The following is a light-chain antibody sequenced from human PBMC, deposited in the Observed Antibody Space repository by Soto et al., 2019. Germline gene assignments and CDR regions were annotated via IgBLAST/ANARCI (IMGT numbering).Light chain of an antibody. V-gene: IGKV3-20*01. CDR2: GTS. CDR1: QSVTTF. Sequence: EIVLTQSPGTLSLSPGERATLSCRASQSVTTFLAWYQQKPGQAPRLLIYGTSSRAAGITGRFSGSGSGTDFTLTICRLQPEVFAVYYGQQFRTSPWTFGEGTTVGIK. CDR3: QQFRTSPWT. J-gene: IGKJ1*01.